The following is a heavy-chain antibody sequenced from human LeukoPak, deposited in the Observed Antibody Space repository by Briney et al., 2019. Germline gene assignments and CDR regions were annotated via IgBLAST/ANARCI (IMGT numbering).Heavy chain of an antibody. Sequence: FGPTLVNPTQTLTLTCTFSGFSLSTSGVGVGWNRQPPGKALEWLALIYWNDDKRYSPSLKSRLTITKDTSKNQVVLTMTNMDPVDTATYYCAHRQGRWELLPIDAFDIWGQGTMVTVSS. D-gene: IGHD1-26*01. CDR3: AHRQGRWELLPIDAFDI. CDR1: GFSLSTSGVG. J-gene: IGHJ3*02. CDR2: IYWNDDK. V-gene: IGHV2-5*01.